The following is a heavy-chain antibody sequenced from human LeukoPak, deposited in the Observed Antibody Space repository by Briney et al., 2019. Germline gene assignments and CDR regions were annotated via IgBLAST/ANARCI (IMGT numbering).Heavy chain of an antibody. D-gene: IGHD4-11*01. V-gene: IGHV3-23*01. CDR1: GFTFSSYA. CDR3: AKGTITTPYNWNDP. Sequence: GGSLRLSCAASGFTFSSYAMSWVRQAPGKGLEWVSTISDSGGVTFYGASVEGRFTVSRDNSKNTLYLQMYSLRVEGSAVYYCAKGTITTPYNWNDPWGQGTLVTVSS. J-gene: IGHJ5*02. CDR2: ISDSGGVT.